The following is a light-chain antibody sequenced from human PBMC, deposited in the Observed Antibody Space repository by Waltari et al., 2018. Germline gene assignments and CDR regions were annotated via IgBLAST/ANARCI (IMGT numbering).Light chain of an antibody. V-gene: IGKV3-11*01. CDR1: QSVRSY. Sequence: EIVLTQSPATLSLSPGESATLSCRASQSVRSYLVWYQQKPGQAPRLLIYDASNRATGIPARFSGSGSGTDFTLTISSLEPEDFAVYYCQQRSDWPTFGGGTKVEIK. CDR2: DAS. CDR3: QQRSDWPT. J-gene: IGKJ4*01.